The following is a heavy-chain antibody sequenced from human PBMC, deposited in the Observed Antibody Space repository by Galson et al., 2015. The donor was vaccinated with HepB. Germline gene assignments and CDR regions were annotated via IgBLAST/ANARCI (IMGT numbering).Heavy chain of an antibody. CDR3: ATGGHYFGA. CDR1: EFSMSDAW. CDR2: IKRKSEGGAT. Sequence: SLRLSCAGSEFSMSDAWMSWVRQAPGRGLEWIGRIKRKSEGGATEYGAPLKGRVGISRDESQNTLYLLMNGLETEDTAIYHCATGGHYFGAWGQGTLVTVSS. J-gene: IGHJ4*02. V-gene: IGHV3-15*01. D-gene: IGHD3-10*01.